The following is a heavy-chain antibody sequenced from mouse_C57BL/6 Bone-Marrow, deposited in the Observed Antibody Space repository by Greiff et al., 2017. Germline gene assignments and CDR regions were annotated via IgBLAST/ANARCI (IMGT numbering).Heavy chain of an antibody. J-gene: IGHJ3*01. CDR1: GFTFSSYA. CDR2: ISDGGSYT. D-gene: IGHD2-5*01. CDR3: ARDRVYSNPLAY. V-gene: IGHV5-4*01. Sequence: EVMLVESGGGLVKPGGSLKLSCAASGFTFSSYAMSWVRQTPEKRLEWVATISDGGSYTYYPDNVKGRFTIARDNAKNNLYLQMRHLKSEDTAMYYCARDRVYSNPLAYWCQGTLVTVSA.